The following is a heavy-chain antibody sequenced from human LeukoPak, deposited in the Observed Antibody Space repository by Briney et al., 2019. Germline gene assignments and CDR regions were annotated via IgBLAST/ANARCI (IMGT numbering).Heavy chain of an antibody. CDR1: GFTFSSYS. V-gene: IGHV3-21*01. CDR3: ARARWRDTMIVVPHDP. D-gene: IGHD3-22*01. CDR2: ISSSSSYI. J-gene: IGHJ5*02. Sequence: GGSLRLSCAASGFTFSSYSMNWVRQTPGKGLEGVSSISSSSSYIYYADSVKGRFTISRDNAKNSLYLQMNSLRAEDTAVYYCARARWRDTMIVVPHDPWGQGTLVTVSS.